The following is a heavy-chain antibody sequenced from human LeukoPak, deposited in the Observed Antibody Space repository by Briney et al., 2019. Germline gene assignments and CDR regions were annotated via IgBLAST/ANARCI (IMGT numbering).Heavy chain of an antibody. CDR2: IYPGDSVT. V-gene: IGHV5-51*01. J-gene: IGHJ4*02. Sequence: GESLKISCKGSGYPFTSYWIGWVRQMPGKGLEWMGIIYPGDSVTRYSTSFQGQVTISADKSSSTAYLQWGSLKASDAAIYYCARGYVSAFFDCWGQGTLVTVSS. CDR3: ARGYVSAFFDC. CDR1: GYPFTSYW. D-gene: IGHD2-15*01.